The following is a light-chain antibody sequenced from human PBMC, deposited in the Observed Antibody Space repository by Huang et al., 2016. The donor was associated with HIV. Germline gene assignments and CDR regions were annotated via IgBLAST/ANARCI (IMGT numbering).Light chain of an antibody. Sequence: DIVMTQSPESLAVSLGERATINCKSSQSLLYTANNHNYLAVFQQRPGQPPKLRIFWASTRQSGVPDRFSGSGSETDFTLTITSLQPEDVAVYYCQQYLALPRTFGRGTRVEIK. CDR2: WAS. CDR3: QQYLALPRT. V-gene: IGKV4-1*01. J-gene: IGKJ1*01. CDR1: QSLLYTANNHNY.